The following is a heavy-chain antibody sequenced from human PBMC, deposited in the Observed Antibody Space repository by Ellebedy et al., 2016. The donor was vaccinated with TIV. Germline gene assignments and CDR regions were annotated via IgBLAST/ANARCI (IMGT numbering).Heavy chain of an antibody. CDR2: IYYSGST. V-gene: IGHV4-59*01. Sequence: MPSETLSLTCTVSGGSISSYYWSWIRQPPGKGLEWIGYIYYSGSTNYNPSLKSRVTISVDTSKNQFSLKLSSVTAADTAVYYCARDRRGGYGDYGGILGMDVWGQGTTVTVSS. D-gene: IGHD4-17*01. CDR1: GGSISSYY. CDR3: ARDRRGGYGDYGGILGMDV. J-gene: IGHJ6*02.